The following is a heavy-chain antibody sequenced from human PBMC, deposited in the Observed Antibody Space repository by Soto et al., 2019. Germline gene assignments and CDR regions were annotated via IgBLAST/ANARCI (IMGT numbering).Heavy chain of an antibody. CDR3: AKRGTTVTTSLWY. J-gene: IGHJ4*02. CDR2: IYSGGVT. Sequence: EVQLVESGGSLVQPGGSLRLSCAASGFTVSNNYMCWVRQAPGKGPEWVSLIYSGGVTHYADSVRGRFTISRDNSRNTLYLQMNSLRADDTAVYYCAKRGTTVTTSLWYWGQGTLVTVSS. CDR1: GFTVSNNY. V-gene: IGHV3-66*01. D-gene: IGHD4-17*01.